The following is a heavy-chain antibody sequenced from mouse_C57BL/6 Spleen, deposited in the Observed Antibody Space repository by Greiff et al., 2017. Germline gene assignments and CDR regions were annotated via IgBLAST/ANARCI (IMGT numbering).Heavy chain of an antibody. CDR3: ARWDYSNYLSFD. CDR2: IDPSDSYT. Sequence: QVQLKEPGAELVKPGASVKLSCKASGYTFTSYWMQWVKQRPGQGLEWIGEIDPSDSYTNYNQKFKGKATLTVDTSSSTAYMQLSSLTSEDSAVYYCARWDYSNYLSFDWGQGTSVTVSS. CDR1: GYTFTSYW. J-gene: IGHJ4*01. V-gene: IGHV1-50*01. D-gene: IGHD2-5*01.